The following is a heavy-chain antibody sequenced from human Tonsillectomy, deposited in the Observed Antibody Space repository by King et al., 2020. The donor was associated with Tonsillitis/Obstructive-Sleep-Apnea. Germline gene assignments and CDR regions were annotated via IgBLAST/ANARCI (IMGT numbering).Heavy chain of an antibody. CDR1: GGSITSYY. J-gene: IGHJ3*02. Sequence: VQLQESGPGLVKPSETLSLTCTVSGGSITSYYWSWIRQPPGKGLEWIGYIYYSENTNYNPSLKSRVNISVDTSKNQFSLKLSSVTAADTAVYYCARVLLELRKEVAFDIWGQGTMVTVSS. V-gene: IGHV4-59*01. D-gene: IGHD1-26*01. CDR3: ARVLLELRKEVAFDI. CDR2: IYYSENT.